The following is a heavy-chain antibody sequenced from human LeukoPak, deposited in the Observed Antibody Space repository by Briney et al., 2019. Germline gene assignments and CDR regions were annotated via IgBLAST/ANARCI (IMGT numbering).Heavy chain of an antibody. J-gene: IGHJ6*02. Sequence: SGPTLVNPTQTLTLTCTFSGFSLSPSGVGVGWIRQPPGQALEWLALIYWDDDKRYIPSLKSRLTITKDTSENQVVLTMTNMDPVDTATYYCAHRQVGYGMDVWGQGTTVTVSS. CDR3: AHRQVGYGMDV. D-gene: IGHD2-15*01. CDR1: GFSLSPSGVG. CDR2: IYWDDDK. V-gene: IGHV2-5*02.